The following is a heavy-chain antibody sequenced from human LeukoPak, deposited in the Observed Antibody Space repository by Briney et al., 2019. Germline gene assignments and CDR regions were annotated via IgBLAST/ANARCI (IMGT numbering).Heavy chain of an antibody. CDR1: GFTFSSYA. Sequence: GGSLRLSCAASGFTFSSYAMSWVRQAPGKGLEWVSSVIATDASTRYADSVRGRFTISRDNLRNTVYLQMNSLRAEDTAIYYCAKSSDSSGRYTHGLDVWGQGTAVTVSS. D-gene: IGHD3-22*01. J-gene: IGHJ6*02. CDR2: VIATDAST. CDR3: AKSSDSSGRYTHGLDV. V-gene: IGHV3-23*01.